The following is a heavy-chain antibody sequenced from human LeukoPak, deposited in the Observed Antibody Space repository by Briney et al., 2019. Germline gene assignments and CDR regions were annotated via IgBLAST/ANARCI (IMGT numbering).Heavy chain of an antibody. D-gene: IGHD3-22*01. V-gene: IGHV3-21*01. J-gene: IGHJ4*02. CDR3: ARDRDYYDSSGYYYYFDY. CDR2: ISSSSSYI. Sequence: GGSLRLSCAASGFTFSSYSMNWVRQAPGKGLEWVSSISSSSSYIYYADSVKGRFTISRDNAKNSLYLQMNSLRAEDTAVYYCARDRDYYDSSGYYYYFDYWSQGTLVTVSS. CDR1: GFTFSSYS.